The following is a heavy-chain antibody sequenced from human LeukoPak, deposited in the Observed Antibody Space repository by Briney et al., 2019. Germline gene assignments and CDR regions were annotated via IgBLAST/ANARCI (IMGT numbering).Heavy chain of an antibody. V-gene: IGHV1-18*01. J-gene: IGHJ4*02. Sequence: ASVKVSCKASRYTFTSYGISWVRQAPGQGLEWMGWISANNGNTNYAQELQGRVTMTTDTSTSTAYMELRSLRSDDTAVYYCARVHVWGSYRLSGPLGYWGQGTLVTVSS. CDR3: ARVHVWGSYRLSGPLGY. D-gene: IGHD3-16*02. CDR2: ISANNGNT. CDR1: RYTFTSYG.